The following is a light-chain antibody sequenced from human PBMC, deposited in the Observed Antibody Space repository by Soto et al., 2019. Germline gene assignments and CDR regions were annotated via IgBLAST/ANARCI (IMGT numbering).Light chain of an antibody. CDR3: QQYNKWPLT. Sequence: VLTQSPGTLSLSPGEGATLSCRASQSVSSSYLAWYQQKPGQAPRLLIYGASTRATGIPVRFSGSASGTEFTLTISSLQSEDFTVYYCQQYNKWPLTFGQGTKV. V-gene: IGKV3-15*01. J-gene: IGKJ1*01. CDR2: GAS. CDR1: QSVSSSY.